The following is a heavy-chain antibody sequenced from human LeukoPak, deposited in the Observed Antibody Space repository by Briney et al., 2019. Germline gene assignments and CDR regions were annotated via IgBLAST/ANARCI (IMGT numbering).Heavy chain of an antibody. D-gene: IGHD3-10*01. CDR1: GFTFSSYG. CDR2: ISYDGSNK. CDR3: ANGGSGSYYYYYYGMDV. V-gene: IGHV3-30*18. Sequence: PGRSLRLSCAASGFTFSSYGMHWVRQAPGKGLEWVAVISYDGSNKYCADSVKGRFTISRDNSKNTLYLQMNSLRAEDTAVYYCANGGSGSYYYYYYGMDVWGQGTTVTVSS. J-gene: IGHJ6*02.